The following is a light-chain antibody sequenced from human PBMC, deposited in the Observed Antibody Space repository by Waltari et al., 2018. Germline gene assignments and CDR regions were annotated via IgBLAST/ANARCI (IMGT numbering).Light chain of an antibody. CDR1: QDIGNW. V-gene: IGKV1-12*01. Sequence: DIQMTQSPSSVSASVGDRVIMTCRASQDIGNWLAWYQLKPGKAPKFFIYAASVLQTGVPSRFSGSGSGTDFTLTINNLQPEDFATYFCQQGSSFPPTFGQGTKVEVK. J-gene: IGKJ1*01. CDR2: AAS. CDR3: QQGSSFPPT.